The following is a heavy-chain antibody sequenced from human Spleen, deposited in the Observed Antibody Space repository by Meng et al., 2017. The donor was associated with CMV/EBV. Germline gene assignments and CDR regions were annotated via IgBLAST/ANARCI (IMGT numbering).Heavy chain of an antibody. Sequence: SETLSLTCTVSGGSISSSSYYWGWIRQPPGKGLEWIGYIYYPGSSHYNTSLKSRVTISVDTSKNQFSLRLRSVTTADTALYYCARKSDFGYSLGYWGQGTLVTVSS. CDR2: IYYPGSS. V-gene: IGHV4-61*05. CDR3: ARKSDFGYSLGY. CDR1: GGSISSSSYY. D-gene: IGHD3-16*01. J-gene: IGHJ4*02.